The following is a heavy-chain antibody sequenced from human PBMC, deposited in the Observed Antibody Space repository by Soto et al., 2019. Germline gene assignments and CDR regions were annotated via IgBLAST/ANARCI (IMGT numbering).Heavy chain of an antibody. D-gene: IGHD6-6*01. J-gene: IGHJ6*03. Sequence: GASVKVSCKASGYTFTSYAMHWVRQAPGQRLEWMGWINAGNGNTKYSQKFQGRVTITRDTSASTAYMELSSLRSEDTAVYYCARDIAARYYYYYYMDVWGKGITVTVSS. CDR2: INAGNGNT. CDR1: GYTFTSYA. CDR3: ARDIAARYYYYYYMDV. V-gene: IGHV1-3*01.